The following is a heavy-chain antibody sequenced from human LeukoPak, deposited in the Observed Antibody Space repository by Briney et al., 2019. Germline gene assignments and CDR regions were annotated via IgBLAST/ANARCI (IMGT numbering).Heavy chain of an antibody. CDR3: AKVQSDIVGAMFFSFDV. V-gene: IGHV3-21*06. CDR1: GFTFNSYS. J-gene: IGHJ3*01. CDR2: IIGSGSEM. Sequence: PGGSLRLSCGVSGFTFNSYSMNWVRQAPGKGLEWVASIIGSGSEMFYADSLKGRFTISRDNSKNSLYLQMNSLRVEDTAVYYCAKVQSDIVGAMFFSFDVWGQGTMVSVSS. D-gene: IGHD1-26*01.